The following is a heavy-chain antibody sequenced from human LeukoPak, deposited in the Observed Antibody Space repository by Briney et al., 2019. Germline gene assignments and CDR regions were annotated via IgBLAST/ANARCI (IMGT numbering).Heavy chain of an antibody. V-gene: IGHV3-23*01. CDR1: GSTFSSYA. CDR2: ISGSGGST. CDR3: ARYPNWAFDY. D-gene: IGHD7-27*01. Sequence: GGSLRLSCAASGSTFSSYAMSWVRQAPGKGLEWVSAISGSGGSTYYADSVKGRFTISRDNSKNTLYLQMNSLRAEDTTVYYCARYPNWAFDYWGQGTLVTVSS. J-gene: IGHJ4*02.